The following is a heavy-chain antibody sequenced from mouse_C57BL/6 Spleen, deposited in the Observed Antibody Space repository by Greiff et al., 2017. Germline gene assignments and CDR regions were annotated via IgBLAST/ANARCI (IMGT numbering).Heavy chain of an antibody. Sequence: EVQLQQSGPGLVKPSQSLSLTCSVTGYSITSGYYWNWIRQFPGNKLEWMGYISYDGSNNYNPSLKNRISITRATSKNQFFLKLNSVTTEDTATYYCAVITTVVFDYWGQGTTLTVSS. D-gene: IGHD1-1*01. J-gene: IGHJ2*01. V-gene: IGHV3-6*01. CDR1: GYSITSGYY. CDR3: AVITTVVFDY. CDR2: ISYDGSN.